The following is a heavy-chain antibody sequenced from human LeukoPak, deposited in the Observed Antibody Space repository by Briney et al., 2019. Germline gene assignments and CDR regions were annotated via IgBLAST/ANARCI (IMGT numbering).Heavy chain of an antibody. Sequence: ASVKVSCKVSGYSLSDLSIHWVRHVHGKGLEWMGGFEPEEGDHGETIFAQNFEGRLTLTEDTLTDTAYMEFLSLTSEDTGVYYCATDRLEIYALNIWGQGTMVTVSS. V-gene: IGHV1-24*01. CDR2: FEPEEGDHGET. CDR1: GYSLSDLS. J-gene: IGHJ3*02. D-gene: IGHD1-1*01. CDR3: ATDRLEIYALNI.